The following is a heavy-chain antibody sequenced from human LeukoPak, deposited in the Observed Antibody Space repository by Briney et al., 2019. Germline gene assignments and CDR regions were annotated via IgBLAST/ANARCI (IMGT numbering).Heavy chain of an antibody. Sequence: GGSLRLSCAASGFTFSSYAMSWVRQAPGKGLEWVSGISGSGGSTFNADSVKGRFTISRDNSKNTLYLQMNSLRAEDTAVYYCANLYYYDSSGYYPINFGYWGQGTLVTVSS. V-gene: IGHV3-23*01. D-gene: IGHD3-22*01. CDR2: ISGSGGST. CDR1: GFTFSSYA. J-gene: IGHJ4*02. CDR3: ANLYYYDSSGYYPINFGY.